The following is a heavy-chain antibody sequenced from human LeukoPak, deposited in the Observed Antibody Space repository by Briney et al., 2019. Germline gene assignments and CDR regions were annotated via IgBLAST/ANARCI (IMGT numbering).Heavy chain of an antibody. J-gene: IGHJ4*02. CDR1: GYTFTSYD. V-gene: IGHV1-8*01. D-gene: IGHD6-13*01. CDR2: MNPNSGNT. Sequence: ASVKVSCKASGYTFTSYDINWVRQATGQGLEWMGWMNPNSGNTGYAQKFQGRVTMTRNTSISTAYMELSSLRSEDTAVYYCAYSSSWSTYFDYWGQGTLVTVSS. CDR3: AYSSSWSTYFDY.